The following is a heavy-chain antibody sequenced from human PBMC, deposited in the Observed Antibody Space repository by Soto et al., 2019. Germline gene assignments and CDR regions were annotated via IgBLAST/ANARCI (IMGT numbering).Heavy chain of an antibody. CDR1: GFTFSSYG. D-gene: IGHD4-17*01. J-gene: IGHJ3*02. CDR3: ARGDDYGDSSAFDI. V-gene: IGHV3-33*01. Sequence: GGSLRLSCAASGFTFSSYGMHWVRQAPGKGLEWVAVIWYDGSNKYYADSVKGRFTISRDNSKNTLYLQMNSLRAEDTAVYYCARGDDYGDSSAFDIWGQGTMVTVSS. CDR2: IWYDGSNK.